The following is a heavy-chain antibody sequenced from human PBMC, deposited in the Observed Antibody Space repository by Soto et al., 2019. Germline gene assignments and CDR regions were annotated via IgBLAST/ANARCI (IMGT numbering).Heavy chain of an antibody. J-gene: IGHJ2*01. D-gene: IGHD5-12*01. V-gene: IGHV3-23*01. CDR1: GFTFSSYA. CDR3: AKHAVQEWLRFGYFDL. Sequence: EVQLLESGGGLVQPGGSLRLSCAASGFTFSSYAMSWVRQAPGKGLEWVSAISGSGGSTYYADSVKGRFTISRVNSKNSLYLQMNSLRAEDTAVYYCAKHAVQEWLRFGYFDLWGRGTLVTVSS. CDR2: ISGSGGST.